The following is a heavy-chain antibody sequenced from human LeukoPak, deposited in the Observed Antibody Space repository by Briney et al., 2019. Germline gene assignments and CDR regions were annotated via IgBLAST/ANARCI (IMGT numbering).Heavy chain of an antibody. D-gene: IGHD6-19*01. CDR3: ARQYSSGWL. CDR1: GGSISSSRYY. CDR2: IYYSGST. V-gene: IGHV4-39*01. Sequence: SETLSLTCTVSGGSISSSRYYWGWIRQPPGKGLEWIGSIYYSGSTYHNPSLKSRVTISVDTSKNQFSLKLSSVTAADTAVYYCARQYSSGWLWGQGTLVTVSS. J-gene: IGHJ4*02.